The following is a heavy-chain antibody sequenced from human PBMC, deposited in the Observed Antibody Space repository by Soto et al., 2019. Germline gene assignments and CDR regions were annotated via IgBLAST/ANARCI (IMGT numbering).Heavy chain of an antibody. CDR2: ISAYNGNT. CDR1: GYTFTSYG. J-gene: IGHJ4*02. V-gene: IGHV1-18*01. D-gene: IGHD3-3*01. CDR3: ARYPIFGVVIPFDY. Sequence: ASVKVSCKASGYTFTSYGISWVRQAPGQGLEWMGWISAYNGNTNYAQKLQGRVTMNTDTSTSTAYKELRSLRSDDTAVYYCARYPIFGVVIPFDYWGQGTLVTAPQ.